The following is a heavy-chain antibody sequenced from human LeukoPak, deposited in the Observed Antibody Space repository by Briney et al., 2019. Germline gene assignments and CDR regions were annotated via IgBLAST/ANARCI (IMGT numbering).Heavy chain of an antibody. D-gene: IGHD3-3*01. CDR3: ARLDWSGFFIDY. CDR1: GGSFRSYH. J-gene: IGHJ4*02. Sequence: PWETLSLTCNVYGGSFRSYHWSWIRQPPGKGLEWVADINDSGTTNYNPSLKSRVTISVDTSKNQFSLILNSVTAADTAVFYCARLDWSGFFIDYWGQGILVTVSS. CDR2: INDSGTT. V-gene: IGHV4-59*08.